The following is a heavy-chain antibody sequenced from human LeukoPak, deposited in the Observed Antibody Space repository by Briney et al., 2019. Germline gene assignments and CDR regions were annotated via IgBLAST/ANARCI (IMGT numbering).Heavy chain of an antibody. CDR3: ARKEPSSGNFDY. V-gene: IGHV3-23*01. CDR1: GFTFSNYD. J-gene: IGHJ4*02. CDR2: ISGSDGST. Sequence: PGGSLRLSCAASGFTFSNYDMSWVRQAPGKGLEWVSTISGSDGSTFYADSVKGRFTISRDNSKNTLFLQMNSLTAEDTALYSCARKEPSSGNFDYWGQGTLVTVSS. D-gene: IGHD3-10*01.